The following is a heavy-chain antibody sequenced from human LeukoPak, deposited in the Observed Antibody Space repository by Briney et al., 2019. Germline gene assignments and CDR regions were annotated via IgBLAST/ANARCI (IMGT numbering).Heavy chain of an antibody. J-gene: IGHJ4*02. V-gene: IGHV4-59*01. CDR3: AREGFDYYGEFDY. Sequence: SETLSLTCTVSGGSISSYYWSWIRQPPGKGLEWIGYIYYSGSTNYNPSLKSRVTISVDTSKNQFSLKLSSVTAADTAVYYCAREGFDYYGEFDYWGQGTLVTVSS. CDR1: GGSISSYY. D-gene: IGHD3-10*01. CDR2: IYYSGST.